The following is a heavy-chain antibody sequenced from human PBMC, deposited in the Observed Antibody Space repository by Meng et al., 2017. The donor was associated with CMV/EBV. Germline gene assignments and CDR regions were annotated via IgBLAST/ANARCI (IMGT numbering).Heavy chain of an antibody. CDR1: GGSISSYY. D-gene: IGHD4-17*01. CDR2: IYPSGST. V-gene: IGHV4-4*07. Sequence: QESGPGLVQHSEHLSLNCTVSGGSISSYYWSWIRQPAGKGLEWIGRIYPSGSTNYNPSLKSRVTMSVDTSKNQFSLKLSSVTAADTAVYYCARGPEVDYGDYVGLDYWGQGTLVTVSS. J-gene: IGHJ4*02. CDR3: ARGPEVDYGDYVGLDY.